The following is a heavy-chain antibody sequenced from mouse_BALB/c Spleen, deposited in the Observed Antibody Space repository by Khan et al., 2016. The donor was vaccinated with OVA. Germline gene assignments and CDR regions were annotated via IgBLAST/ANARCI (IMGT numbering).Heavy chain of an antibody. V-gene: IGHV2-6-1*01. D-gene: IGHD2-10*01. CDR1: GFSLTNYG. J-gene: IGHJ4*01. CDR2: IWSDGST. CDR3: ARQPYYHYNIMDY. Sequence: QVQLKQSGPGLVAPSQSLSITCTISGFSLTNYGVHWVRQPPGKGLEWLVVIWSDGSTTYNSALKSRLTITKDNSKSQVFLKMNSLQSEDTAVYFCARQPYYHYNIMDYWGQGTLVTVSA.